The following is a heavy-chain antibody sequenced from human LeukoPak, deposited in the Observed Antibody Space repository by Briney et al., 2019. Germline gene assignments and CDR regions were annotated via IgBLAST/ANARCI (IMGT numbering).Heavy chain of an antibody. J-gene: IGHJ4*02. CDR2: IWYDGSNE. Sequence: HPGGSLRLSCAASGFTFSSYGMHWVRQAPGKGLEWVAVIWYDGSNEYYADSVKGRFTISRDNSKNTLYLQMNSLRAEDTAVYYCARDGGGDTRIDYWGQGTLVTVSS. V-gene: IGHV3-33*01. CDR3: ARDGGGDTRIDY. D-gene: IGHD3-10*01. CDR1: GFTFSSYG.